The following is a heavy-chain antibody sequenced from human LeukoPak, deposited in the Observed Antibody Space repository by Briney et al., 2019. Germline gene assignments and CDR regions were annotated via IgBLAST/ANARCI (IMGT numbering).Heavy chain of an antibody. D-gene: IGHD6-13*01. CDR1: GGTFSSYA. CDR2: IIPILGIA. Sequence: GASVKVSCKASGGTFSSYAISWVRQAPGQGLEWMGRIIPILGIANYAQKFQGRVTITADKSTSTAYMELSSLRSEDTAVYYCARGGIAAAVYNWFDPWGQGTLVTVSS. V-gene: IGHV1-69*04. CDR3: ARGGIAAAVYNWFDP. J-gene: IGHJ5*02.